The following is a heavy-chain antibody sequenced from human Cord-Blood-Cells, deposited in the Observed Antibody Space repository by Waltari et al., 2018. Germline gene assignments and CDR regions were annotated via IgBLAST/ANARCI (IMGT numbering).Heavy chain of an antibody. CDR3: ARREDGDYWFDP. Sequence: QLQLQESGPGLVKPSETLSLTCTVSGGSISSSSYSWGWIRQPPGKGLEWIGSIYYSRSTYYNPSLKSRVTISVDTSKNQFSLKLSSVTAADTAVYYCARREDGDYWFDPWGQGTLVTVSS. CDR1: GGSISSSSYS. J-gene: IGHJ5*02. D-gene: IGHD4-17*01. V-gene: IGHV4-39*01. CDR2: IYYSRST.